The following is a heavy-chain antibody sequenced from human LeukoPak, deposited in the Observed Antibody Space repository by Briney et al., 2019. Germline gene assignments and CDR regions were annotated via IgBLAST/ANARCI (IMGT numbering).Heavy chain of an antibody. CDR3: ARSGFSSGWSLGWFDP. D-gene: IGHD6-19*01. J-gene: IGHJ5*02. V-gene: IGHV5-51*01. CDR2: IYPGDSDT. CDR1: GYSFTTNW. Sequence: GESLKISCKGSGYSFTTNWIGWVRQMPGKGLEWMGIIYPGDSDTRYSPSFQGQVTISADKSISTAYLQWSSLKASDTAMYYCARSGFSSGWSLGWFDPWGQGTLVTVSS.